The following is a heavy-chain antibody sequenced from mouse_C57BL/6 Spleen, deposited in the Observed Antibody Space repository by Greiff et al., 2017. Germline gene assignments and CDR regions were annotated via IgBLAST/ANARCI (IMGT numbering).Heavy chain of an antibody. CDR2: INPGSGGT. CDR1: GYAFTNYL. V-gene: IGHV1-54*01. CDR3: ARSPTTVVAPFDY. Sequence: VQLQQSGAELVRPGTSVKVSCKASGYAFTNYLIEWVKQRPGQGLEWIGVINPGSGGTNYNEKFKGKATLTADKSSSTAYMQLSSLTSEDSAVYVCARSPTTVVAPFDYWGQGTTLTVSS. J-gene: IGHJ2*01. D-gene: IGHD1-1*01.